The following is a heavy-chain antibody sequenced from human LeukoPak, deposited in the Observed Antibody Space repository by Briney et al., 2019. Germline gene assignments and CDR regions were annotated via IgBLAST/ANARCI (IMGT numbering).Heavy chain of an antibody. J-gene: IGHJ5*02. CDR3: GKSDIRLVYQPGSWSDP. Sequence: GGSLRLSCAASGFSFSSYAMTWVRQAPGKGLEWVSAISGSGGSTYYADSVKGRFTISRDNSKNTLFLQMNSLRAEDTAVYYCGKSDIRLVYQPGSWSDPWGQGTLVTVSS. D-gene: IGHD3-10*01. CDR2: ISGSGGST. V-gene: IGHV3-23*01. CDR1: GFSFSSYA.